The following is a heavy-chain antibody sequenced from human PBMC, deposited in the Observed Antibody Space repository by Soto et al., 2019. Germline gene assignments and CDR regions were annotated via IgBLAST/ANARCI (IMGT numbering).Heavy chain of an antibody. J-gene: IGHJ4*02. Sequence: GGSLRLSCAASGFTFDTYWIHWVRQAPGKGLAWVSGINSDGRSTTYADSVKGRFTISRDNAKNTLYLQMNSLRAEDTAVYYCARAYYYDTSGFWGFDYWGQGTLVTVSS. CDR2: INSDGRST. D-gene: IGHD3-22*01. CDR1: GFTFDTYW. CDR3: ARAYYYDTSGFWGFDY. V-gene: IGHV3-74*01.